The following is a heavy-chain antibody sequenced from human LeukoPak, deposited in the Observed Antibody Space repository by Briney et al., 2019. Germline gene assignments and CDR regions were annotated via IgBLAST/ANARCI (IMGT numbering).Heavy chain of an antibody. CDR1: GGTFSSYA. CDR3: ATRSSYYYDSSGYYPFDY. J-gene: IGHJ4*02. V-gene: IGHV1-69*05. CDR2: IIPIFGTA. D-gene: IGHD3-22*01. Sequence: SVKVSRRASGGTFSSYAISWVRQAPGQGLEWMGGIIPIFGTANYAQKFQGRVTITTDESTSTAYMELSSLRSEDTAVYYCATRSSYYYDSSGYYPFDYWGQGTLVTVSS.